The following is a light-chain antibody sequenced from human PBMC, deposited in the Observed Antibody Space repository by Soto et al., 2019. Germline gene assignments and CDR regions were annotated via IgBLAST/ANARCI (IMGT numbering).Light chain of an antibody. CDR3: ATWADSLRTYV. CDR1: SSTIASNA. V-gene: IGLV1-44*01. Sequence: QSVLTQPPSASGTPGQRVTISCSGSSSTIASNAINWFQQLPGTAPKLLIYSDNHRPSGVPDRFSGSKSGTSASLAISGLQSEDEADYYCATWADSLRTYVFGSGTQLTVL. CDR2: SDN. J-gene: IGLJ1*01.